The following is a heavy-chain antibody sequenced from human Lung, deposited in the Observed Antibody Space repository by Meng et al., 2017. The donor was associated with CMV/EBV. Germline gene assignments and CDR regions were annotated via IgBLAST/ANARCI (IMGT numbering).Heavy chain of an antibody. V-gene: IGHV1-2*02. D-gene: IGHD3-3*01. Sequence: AVKVSCXASGYTLTGYYLHWVRQARGEGLEGLGWINPDSGGTNFAQKFQDRVTMTRDTSITRAYMELTRLRYDDTGVYYCAREGTYCDVWSGHGQRQNWFEPWGQGALVTVSS. J-gene: IGHJ5*02. CDR3: AREGTYCDVWSGHGQRQNWFEP. CDR2: INPDSGGT. CDR1: GYTLTGYY.